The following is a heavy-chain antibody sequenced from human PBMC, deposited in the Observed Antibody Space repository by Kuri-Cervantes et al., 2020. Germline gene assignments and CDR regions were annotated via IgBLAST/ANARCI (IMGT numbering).Heavy chain of an antibody. Sequence: GSLRLSCAVYGGSFSGYYWSWIRQPPGKGLEWIGEINHSGSTNYNPSLKSRVTISVDTSKNQFSLKLSSVTAADTAVYYCAGNFRKDPYGSGSYSAYFDYWGRGALVTVSS. J-gene: IGHJ4*02. V-gene: IGHV4-34*01. CDR3: AGNFRKDPYGSGSYSAYFDY. D-gene: IGHD3-10*01. CDR2: INHSGST. CDR1: GGSFSGYY.